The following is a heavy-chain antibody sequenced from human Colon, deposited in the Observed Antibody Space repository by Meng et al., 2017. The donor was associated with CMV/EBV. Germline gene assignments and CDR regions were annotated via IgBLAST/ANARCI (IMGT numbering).Heavy chain of an antibody. V-gene: IGHV4-39*07. D-gene: IGHD3-3*01. CDR3: ARESGKFWSRYSNPIH. J-gene: IGHJ4*02. CDR1: GAPITSSGYS. CDR2: IYYSGST. Sequence: SGTLSLTCTVSGAPITSSGYSWGWLRQSPGKGLEWIGSIYYSGSTDYNLSLKRRVTISVDRSKNQFSLRLNSVTAADTAVYYCARESGKFWSRYSNPIHWGQGTLVTVSS.